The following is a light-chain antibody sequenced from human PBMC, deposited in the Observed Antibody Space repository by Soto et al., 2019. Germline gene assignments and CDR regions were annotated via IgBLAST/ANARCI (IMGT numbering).Light chain of an antibody. V-gene: IGLV2-14*02. Sequence: QSVLTQPASVSGSPGQSITISCTGTSSNVGSYKLVSWYQQHPGKAPKLMIFEVNKRPSGVSNRFSGSKSGNTASLTISGLQAEDEADYYCSSYTSSSTLHVFGTGTKVTVL. CDR3: SSYTSSSTLHV. CDR1: SSNVGSYKL. J-gene: IGLJ1*01. CDR2: EVN.